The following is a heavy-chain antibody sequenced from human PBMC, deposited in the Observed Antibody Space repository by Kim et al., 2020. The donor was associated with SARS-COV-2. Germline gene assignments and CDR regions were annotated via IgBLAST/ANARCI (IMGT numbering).Heavy chain of an antibody. CDR2: INHSGST. J-gene: IGHJ5*02. Sequence: SETLSLTCAVYGGSFSGYYWSWIRQPPGKGLEWIGEINHSGSTNYNPSLKSRVTISVDTSKNQFSLKLSSVTAADTAVYYCAREGVWFGETWRWPYNHPPKYNWFDPWGQGTLVTVSS. CDR1: GGSFSGYY. CDR3: AREGVWFGETWRWPYNHPPKYNWFDP. D-gene: IGHD3-10*01. V-gene: IGHV4-34*01.